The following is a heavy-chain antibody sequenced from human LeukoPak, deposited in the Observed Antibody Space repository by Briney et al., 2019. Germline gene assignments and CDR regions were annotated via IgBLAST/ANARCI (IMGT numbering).Heavy chain of an antibody. V-gene: IGHV3-23*01. CDR1: GFTFSNYA. J-gene: IGHJ4*02. CDR3: VIWGDYDVLTGYYVPDY. D-gene: IGHD3-9*01. Sequence: GGSLRLSCVASGFTFSNYAMSWVRQAPGKGLEWVSAITGSGTSTYYADSLRGRFTISRDNSKNTVFLQMNSLRHEDTAIYYCVIWGDYDVLTGYYVPDYWGQGTLVTVSS. CDR2: ITGSGTST.